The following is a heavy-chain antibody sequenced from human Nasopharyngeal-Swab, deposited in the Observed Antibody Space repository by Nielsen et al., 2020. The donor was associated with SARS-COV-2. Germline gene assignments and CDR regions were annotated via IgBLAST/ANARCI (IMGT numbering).Heavy chain of an antibody. J-gene: IGHJ4*02. CDR1: GFTFINYW. V-gene: IGHV3-7*05. Sequence: GGSLRPSCAASGFTFINYWMTWVRQAPGKGLEWVANIKQDGSKKNYVDSVKGRFTISRDDAMNSLYLQMTSLRAEDTAVYYCATHNDYRFENWGQGTLVSGSS. CDR3: ATHNDYRFEN. D-gene: IGHD4-11*01. CDR2: IKQDGSKK.